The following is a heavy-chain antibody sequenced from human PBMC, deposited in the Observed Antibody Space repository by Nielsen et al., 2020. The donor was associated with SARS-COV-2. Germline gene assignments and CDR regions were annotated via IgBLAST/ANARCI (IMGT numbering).Heavy chain of an antibody. D-gene: IGHD6-25*01. V-gene: IGHV3-7*01. CDR3: ARATVYSSEPEDY. CDR2: IDEDGSEN. Sequence: GGSLRLSCAGSGFSFGSHWMSWVRQAPGKGLEWVANIDEDGSENNYVDSVKGRFTISRDNAKNSLFLEMNSLGGEDTAVYYCARATVYSSEPEDYWGQGTLVTVSS. CDR1: GFSFGSHW. J-gene: IGHJ4*02.